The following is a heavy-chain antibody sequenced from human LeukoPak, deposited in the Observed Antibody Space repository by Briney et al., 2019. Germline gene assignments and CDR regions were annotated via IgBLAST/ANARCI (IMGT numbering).Heavy chain of an antibody. Sequence: SETLSLTCTVSGGSISSQYWSWIRQPPGKGLEWVGYIYYSGTTNYNPSLKSRVTISVDTSKNQFSLKLSSVTAADTAVYYCARGVYIAAAQYGYWGQGTLVTVSS. CDR1: GGSISSQY. J-gene: IGHJ4*02. D-gene: IGHD6-13*01. V-gene: IGHV4-59*11. CDR3: ARGVYIAAAQYGY. CDR2: IYYSGTT.